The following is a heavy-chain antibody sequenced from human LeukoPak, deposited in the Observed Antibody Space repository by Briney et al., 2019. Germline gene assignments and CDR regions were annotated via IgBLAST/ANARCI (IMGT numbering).Heavy chain of an antibody. J-gene: IGHJ4*02. V-gene: IGHV3-33*08. CDR3: ARDHSGTQDY. Sequence: GGSLRLSCAASGFMFSSYGMHWVRQAPGKGLEWVAVIWDDGSNEYYADSVKGRFTIFRDNRRNTLYLQMNSLRAEDTAVYSCARDHSGTQDYWGQGTLVTVSS. CDR1: GFMFSSYG. CDR2: IWDDGSNE. D-gene: IGHD1-1*01.